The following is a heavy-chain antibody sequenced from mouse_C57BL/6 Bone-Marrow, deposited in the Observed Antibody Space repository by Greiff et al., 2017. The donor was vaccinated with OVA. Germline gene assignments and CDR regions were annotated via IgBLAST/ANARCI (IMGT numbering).Heavy chain of an antibody. CDR1: GFTFSSYA. Sequence: EVKLQESGGGLVKPGGSLKLSCAASGFTFSSYAMSWVRQTPEKRLEWVATISDGGSYTYYPDNVKGRFTISRDNAKNNLYLQMSHLKSEDTAMYYCARVEKFAYWGQGTLVTVSA. CDR3: ARVEKFAY. CDR2: ISDGGSYT. J-gene: IGHJ3*01. V-gene: IGHV5-4*03.